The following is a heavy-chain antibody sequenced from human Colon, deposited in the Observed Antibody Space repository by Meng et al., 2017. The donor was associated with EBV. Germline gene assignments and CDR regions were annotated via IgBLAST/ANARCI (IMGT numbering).Heavy chain of an antibody. D-gene: IGHD3-10*01. CDR1: GASITSGDYS. CDR2: IYHGVNI. CDR3: VRDTRRGGGWFDP. V-gene: IGHV4-30-2*01. Sequence: QVQLLGSGSGLVSPSRARSLTWAVSGASITSGDYSWTWIRQPPGKGLEWIGYIYHGVNIYYTPSLRSRVTISVDKSRNQFSLKLTSVSAADTAVYYCVRDTRRGGGWFDPWGQGTLVTVSS. J-gene: IGHJ5*02.